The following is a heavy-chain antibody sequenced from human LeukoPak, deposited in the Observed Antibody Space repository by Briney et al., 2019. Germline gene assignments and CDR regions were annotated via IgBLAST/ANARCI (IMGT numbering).Heavy chain of an antibody. CDR1: GFTFSSYG. CDR3: AKAAGMVISFRYYYMDV. Sequence: HPGGSLRLSCATFGFTFSSYGMTWVRQAPGKGLEWVPVIYSGGSTYYADSVKGRFTISRDNSRNTLYLQMNSLRVEDTAVYYCAKAAGMVISFRYYYMDVWGKGTTVTVSS. D-gene: IGHD3-3*01. J-gene: IGHJ6*03. CDR2: IYSGGST. V-gene: IGHV3-23*03.